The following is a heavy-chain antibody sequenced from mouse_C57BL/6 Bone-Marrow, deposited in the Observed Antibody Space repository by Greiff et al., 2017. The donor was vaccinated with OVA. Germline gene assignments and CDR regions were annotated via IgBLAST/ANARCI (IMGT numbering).Heavy chain of an antibody. CDR2: FHPYNDDT. Sequence: VKVVESGAELVKPGASVKMSCKASGYTFTTYPIEWMKQNHGKSLEWIGNFHPYNDDTKYNEKFKGKATLTVEKSSSTVYLELSRLTSDDSAVYYCARGATVSYAMDYWGQGTSVTVSS. CDR3: ARGATVSYAMDY. J-gene: IGHJ4*01. V-gene: IGHV1-47*01. CDR1: GYTFTTYP. D-gene: IGHD1-1*01.